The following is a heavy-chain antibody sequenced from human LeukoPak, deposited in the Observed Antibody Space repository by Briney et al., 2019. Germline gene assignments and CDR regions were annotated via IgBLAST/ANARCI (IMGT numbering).Heavy chain of an antibody. CDR2: ISGSGGST. V-gene: IGHV3-23*01. D-gene: IGHD3-22*01. CDR3: AKAPFYYYDSSGYFRY. J-gene: IGHJ4*02. CDR1: GFTNSSYA. Sequence: GGSLRLSCAASGFTNSSYAMSLVRQAPGKGLEWVSAISGSGGSTYYADSVKGRFTISRDNSKNTLYLQMNSLRAEDTAVYYCAKAPFYYYDSSGYFRYWGQGTLVTVSS.